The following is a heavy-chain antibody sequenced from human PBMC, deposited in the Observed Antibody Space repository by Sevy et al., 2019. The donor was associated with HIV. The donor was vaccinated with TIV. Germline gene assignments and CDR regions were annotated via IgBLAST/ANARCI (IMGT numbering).Heavy chain of an antibody. V-gene: IGHV3-7*01. CDR3: ARDHVKDGDLGDYYYFAMDL. CDR2: IKQDGSEK. CDR1: GFTFSNYW. D-gene: IGHD4-17*01. Sequence: GGSLRLSCAASGFTFSNYWMTWVRQAPGKGLEWVANIKQDGSEKYYVDSVKGRFTISRDNAKNSPYLQMNSLRAEDTAVYYCARDHVKDGDLGDYYYFAMDLWGQGTTVTVSS. J-gene: IGHJ6*02.